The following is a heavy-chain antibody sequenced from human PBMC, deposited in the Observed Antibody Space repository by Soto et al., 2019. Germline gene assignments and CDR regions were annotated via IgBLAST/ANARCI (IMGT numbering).Heavy chain of an antibody. Sequence: GGSLRLSCAASGFTFSSYGMHWVRQAPGKGLEWVAVISYDGSNKYYADSVKGRFTISRDNSKNTLYLQMNSLRAEDSAVYHCPNGGGSSSWYYYYGMDVWDQGTTVTVSS. CDR1: GFTFSSYG. D-gene: IGHD6-13*01. V-gene: IGHV3-30*18. CDR2: ISYDGSNK. J-gene: IGHJ6*02. CDR3: PNGGGSSSWYYYYGMDV.